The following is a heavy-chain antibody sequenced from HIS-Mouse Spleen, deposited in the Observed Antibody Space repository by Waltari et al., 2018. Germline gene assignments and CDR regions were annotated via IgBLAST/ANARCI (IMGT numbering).Heavy chain of an antibody. CDR3: AREIPYSSSWYDWYFDL. V-gene: IGHV4-39*07. J-gene: IGHJ2*01. CDR2: IYYSGST. D-gene: IGHD6-13*01. CDR1: GCSISSSIYY. Sequence: QLQLQESGPGLVKPSETLSLTCTVPGCSISSSIYYGGWIRQPPGKGLEWIGSIYYSGSTYYNPSLKSRVTISVNTSKNQFSLKLSSVTAADTAVYYCAREIPYSSSWYDWYFDLWGRGTLVTVSS.